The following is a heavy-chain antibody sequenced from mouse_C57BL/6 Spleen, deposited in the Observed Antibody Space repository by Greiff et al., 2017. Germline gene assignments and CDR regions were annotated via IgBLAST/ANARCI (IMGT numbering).Heavy chain of an antibody. V-gene: IGHV1-59*01. J-gene: IGHJ1*03. CDR1: GYTFTSYW. D-gene: IGHD1-1*01. CDR3: ARFGTTVVATRYFDV. CDR2: IDPSDSYT. Sequence: QVQLQQSGAELVRPGTSVKLSCKASGYTFTSYWMHWVKQRPGQGLEWIGVIDPSDSYTNYNQKFKGKATLTVDTSSSTAYMQLSSLTSEDSAVYYCARFGTTVVATRYFDVWGTGTTVTVSS.